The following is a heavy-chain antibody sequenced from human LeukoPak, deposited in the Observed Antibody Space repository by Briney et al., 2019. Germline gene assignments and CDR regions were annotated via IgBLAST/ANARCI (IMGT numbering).Heavy chain of an antibody. Sequence: PGGSLRLSCATSGFTSSNHAMHWVRQATGKGLEWVSAIGIAGDTFYPGSVKGRFTISRENAKNSLSLQINSLKAEDTAVYYYVRQQTSHGNFDYWGQGTLVTVSS. CDR1: GFTSSNHA. V-gene: IGHV3-13*01. CDR3: VRQQTSHGNFDY. D-gene: IGHD1-26*01. J-gene: IGHJ4*02. CDR2: IGIAGDT.